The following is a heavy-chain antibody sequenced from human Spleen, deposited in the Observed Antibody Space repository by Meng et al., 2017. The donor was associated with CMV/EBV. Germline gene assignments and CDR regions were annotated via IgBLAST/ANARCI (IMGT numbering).Heavy chain of an antibody. V-gene: IGHV3-49*04. D-gene: IGHD6-6*01. J-gene: IGHJ6*02. CDR3: ARAFLGRKQLVRRGDLQYGMDV. CDR1: GFTFGDYA. CDR2: IRSKAYGGTT. Sequence: GESLKISCTASGFTFGDYAMSWVRQAPGKGLEWVGFIRSKAYGGTTEYAASVKGRFTISRDSSKNPMYLQMNSLRVEDAAVYFCARAFLGRKQLVRRGDLQYGMDVWGQGTTVTVSS.